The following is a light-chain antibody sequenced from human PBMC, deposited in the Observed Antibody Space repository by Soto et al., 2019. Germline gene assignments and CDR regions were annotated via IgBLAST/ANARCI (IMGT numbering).Light chain of an antibody. CDR1: SSYVGGYNY. J-gene: IGLJ1*01. Sequence: QSALTQPASVSCSPGQSNTISCTGTSSYVGGYNYVSWYQQHPGKAPKLMIYEVSNRPSGVSNRFSGSKSGNTASLTISGLQAEDEADYYCSSYTSSSTQVFGTGTKVTVL. CDR3: SSYTSSSTQV. CDR2: EVS. V-gene: IGLV2-14*01.